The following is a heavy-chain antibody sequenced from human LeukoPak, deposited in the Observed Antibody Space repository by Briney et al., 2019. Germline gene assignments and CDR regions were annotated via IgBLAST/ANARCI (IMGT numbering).Heavy chain of an antibody. CDR3: ARVSGYYGSGSKTYYFDY. Sequence: GGSLRLSCAASGFTFSDYYMSWIRQAPGKGLEWVSYISSSGSTIYYADSVKGRFTISRDNAKNSLYLQMNSLRAEDTAVSYCARVSGYYGSGSKTYYFDYWGQGTLVTVSS. D-gene: IGHD3-10*01. CDR1: GFTFSDYY. J-gene: IGHJ4*02. CDR2: ISSSGSTI. V-gene: IGHV3-11*01.